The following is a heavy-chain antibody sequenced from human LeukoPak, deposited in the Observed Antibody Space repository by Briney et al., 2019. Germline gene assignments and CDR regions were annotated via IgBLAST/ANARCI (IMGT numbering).Heavy chain of an antibody. CDR2: ISSSGSTI. J-gene: IGHJ4*02. CDR1: GFTSSDYY. CDR3: ARLSSGWYTAYYFDY. D-gene: IGHD6-19*01. V-gene: IGHV3-11*01. Sequence: GGSLRLSCAASGFTSSDYYMSWIRQAPGKGLEWVSYISSSGSTIYYADSVKGRFTISRDNAKNSLYLQMNSLRAEDTAVYYCARLSSGWYTAYYFDYWGQGTLVTVSS.